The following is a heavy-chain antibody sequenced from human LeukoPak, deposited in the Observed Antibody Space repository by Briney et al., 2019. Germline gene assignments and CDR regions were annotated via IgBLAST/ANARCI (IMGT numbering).Heavy chain of an antibody. D-gene: IGHD2-21*02. CDR3: ARDIVVVTAIQEGFDY. V-gene: IGHV1-2*02. CDR2: INPNSGGT. CDR1: GYTFTGYY. J-gene: IGHJ4*02. Sequence: ASVKVSCKASGYTFTGYYMHWVRQAPGQGLEWMGWINPNSGGTNYAQKFQGRVTMTRDTSISTAYMELRSLRSDDTAVYYCARDIVVVTAIQEGFDYWGQGTLVTVSS.